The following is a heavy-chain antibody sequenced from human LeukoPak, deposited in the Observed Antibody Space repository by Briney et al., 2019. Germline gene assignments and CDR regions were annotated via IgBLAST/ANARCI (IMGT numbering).Heavy chain of an antibody. D-gene: IGHD1-14*01. CDR2: IKQDGSEK. CDR1: GFTLITYW. CDR3: ARDSHNPDYYYYYYMDV. V-gene: IGHV3-7*01. J-gene: IGHJ6*03. Sequence: GGSLRLSCAASGFTLITYWMTWARQAPGKGLEWVANIKQDGSEKYYVDSVKGRFTISRDNAKNSLYLQMNSLRAEDTAVYYCARDSHNPDYYYYYYMDVWGKGTTVTISS.